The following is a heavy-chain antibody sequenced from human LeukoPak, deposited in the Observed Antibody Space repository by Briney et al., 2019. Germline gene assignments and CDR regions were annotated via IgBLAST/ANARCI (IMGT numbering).Heavy chain of an antibody. V-gene: IGHV4-59*08. J-gene: IGHJ4*02. CDR1: GGSISGYY. CDR2: ISYSGST. CDR3: ARLIAVAGTLSFFDY. D-gene: IGHD6-19*01. Sequence: PAETQSLTCTVYGGSISGYYWSWIRQPPGKGLECIGYISYSGSTYYNTSLKSRLTISVDTSKNQFSLKLNSVTAADTAVYYCARLIAVAGTLSFFDYWGQGILVTVSS.